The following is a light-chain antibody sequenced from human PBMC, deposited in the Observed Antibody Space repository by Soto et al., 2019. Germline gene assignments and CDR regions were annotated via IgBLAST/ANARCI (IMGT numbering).Light chain of an antibody. CDR1: QTVRSNY. Sequence: EIVLTQSPGTLSLSPGERVPLSCRASQTVRSNYLAWYQQKPGQAPRLLIYEASTRATGIPDRFSGSGSGTDFTLTVTGLEPEDFAVYYCQQYVNSPLTFGGGTKVDIK. J-gene: IGKJ4*01. CDR2: EAS. V-gene: IGKV3-20*01. CDR3: QQYVNSPLT.